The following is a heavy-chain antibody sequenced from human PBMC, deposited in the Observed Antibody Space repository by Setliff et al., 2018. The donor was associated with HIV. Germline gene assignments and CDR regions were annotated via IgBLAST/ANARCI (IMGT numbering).Heavy chain of an antibody. CDR1: GFSLSIRGMC. CDR2: IDWDDDK. Sequence: GSGPTLVNPTQTLTLTCTFSGFSLSIRGMCVSWIRQPPGKALEWLARIDWDDDKYYSTSLKTRLTISKDTSKNQVVLTMTNMGPVDTATYYCARASGAVAGRKPSLLLGYFDYWGQGALVTVSS. V-gene: IGHV2-70*11. J-gene: IGHJ4*02. D-gene: IGHD6-19*01. CDR3: ARASGAVAGRKPSLLLGYFDY.